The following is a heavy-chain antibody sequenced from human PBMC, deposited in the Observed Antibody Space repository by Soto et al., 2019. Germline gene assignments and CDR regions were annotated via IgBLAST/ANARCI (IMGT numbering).Heavy chain of an antibody. V-gene: IGHV1-18*04. J-gene: IGHJ6*02. CDR1: GCSFSSHG. Sequence: ASVKVSCKASGCSFSSHGISWVRQAPGQGLEWMGWISAYNGNTNYVQKFQDRLTMSTDTSTSTAYMELRSPRSDDTAVYYCARDPPITGSLRGTPLMDVWGQGTTVTVSS. D-gene: IGHD1-20*01. CDR2: ISAYNGNT. CDR3: ARDPPITGSLRGTPLMDV.